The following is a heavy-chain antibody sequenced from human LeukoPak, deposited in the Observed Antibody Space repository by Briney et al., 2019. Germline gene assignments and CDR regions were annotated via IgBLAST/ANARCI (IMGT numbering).Heavy chain of an antibody. D-gene: IGHD3-22*01. CDR1: GFTFSSYA. CDR3: AREYYYDSSAQPFDY. Sequence: GGSLRLSCAASGFTFSSYAMSWVRQAPGKGLEWVSAISGSGGSTYYADSVKGRFTISRDNSKNTLYLQMNSLRAEDTAVYYCAREYYYDSSAQPFDYWGQGTLVTVSS. V-gene: IGHV3-23*01. J-gene: IGHJ4*02. CDR2: ISGSGGST.